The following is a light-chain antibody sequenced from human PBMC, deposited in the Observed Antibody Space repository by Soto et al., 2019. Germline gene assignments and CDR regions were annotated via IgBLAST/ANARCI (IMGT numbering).Light chain of an antibody. J-gene: IGLJ1*01. CDR3: RAYAGSRGV. Sequence: QSVLTQTPSASGSPGQSVTISCTGTSSDVGGYNYVSWYQQHPGKAPKLMIYEVSYRPSGVPDRFSGSKSGNTASLTLSGLQAEDEVDYYCRAYAGSRGVFGTAT. V-gene: IGLV2-8*01. CDR1: SSDVGGYNY. CDR2: EVS.